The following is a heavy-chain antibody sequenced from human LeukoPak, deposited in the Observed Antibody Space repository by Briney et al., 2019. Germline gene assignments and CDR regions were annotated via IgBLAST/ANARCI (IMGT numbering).Heavy chain of an antibody. Sequence: SETLSLTCTVSGGSISSSTYYWGWIRQPPGKGLEWIGTIYYSGTTYYNPSLKSRVTISIDTSTNQFSLKLNSVTAADTALYYCASLQNIVGATPLPDYWGQGTLVTVSS. CDR1: GGSISSSTYY. CDR3: ASLQNIVGATPLPDY. J-gene: IGHJ4*02. V-gene: IGHV4-39*07. CDR2: IYYSGTT. D-gene: IGHD1-26*01.